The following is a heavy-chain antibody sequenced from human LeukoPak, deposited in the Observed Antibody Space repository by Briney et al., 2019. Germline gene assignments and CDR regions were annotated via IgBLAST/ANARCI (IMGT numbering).Heavy chain of an antibody. Sequence: GGSLRPSCAASGFTFSSYGMHWVRQAPGKGLQWVAVIWSDGNNKYYADSVKGRFTIPRDNSKNTLYLQMNSLRAEDTAVYYCASLYSSRRYWGQGTLVTVSS. D-gene: IGHD6-13*01. CDR1: GFTFSSYG. CDR2: IWSDGNNK. CDR3: ASLYSSRRY. J-gene: IGHJ4*02. V-gene: IGHV3-33*01.